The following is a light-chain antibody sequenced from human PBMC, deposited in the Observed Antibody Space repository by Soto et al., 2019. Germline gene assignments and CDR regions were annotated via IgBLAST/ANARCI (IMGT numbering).Light chain of an antibody. J-gene: IGKJ1*01. CDR2: DAS. CDR3: EQYDSRSPWT. V-gene: IGKV1-5*01. CDR1: ESVTIW. Sequence: DIQLTQSPSSLSASVGDRVTITCRASESVTIWLAWYHQKPGKAPRLLIYDASTLEGGVPSRFSASGSGTEFTLTISSLQPDDFATYYCEQYDSRSPWTFGQGTKIEIK.